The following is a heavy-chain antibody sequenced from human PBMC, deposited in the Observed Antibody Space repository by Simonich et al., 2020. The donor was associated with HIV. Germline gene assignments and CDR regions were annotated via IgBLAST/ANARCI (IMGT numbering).Heavy chain of an antibody. D-gene: IGHD2-2*01. CDR1: GGSFNGYY. J-gene: IGHJ4*02. CDR3: ARGFYQRLYYFDY. Sequence: QVQLQQWGAGLLKPSETLSLTCAVYGGSFNGYYWSWIRQPPGKGLEWIGEIKHSGSTNYNPSLKSRVTISVDTSKNQFSLKLSSVTAADTAVYYCARGFYQRLYYFDYWGQGTLVTVSS. V-gene: IGHV4-34*01. CDR2: IKHSGST.